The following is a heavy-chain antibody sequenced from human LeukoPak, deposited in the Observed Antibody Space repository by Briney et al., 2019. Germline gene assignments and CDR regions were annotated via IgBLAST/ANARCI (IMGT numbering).Heavy chain of an antibody. CDR2: ISGSGGST. Sequence: GGSLRLSCAASGFTFSSYAMSWVRQAPGKGLEWVSAISGSGGSTYYADFVKGRFTISRDNSKNTLYLQMNSLRAEDTAVYYCAKDRPDSSGWYYFDYWGQGTLVTVSS. D-gene: IGHD6-19*01. CDR3: AKDRPDSSGWYYFDY. J-gene: IGHJ4*02. V-gene: IGHV3-23*01. CDR1: GFTFSSYA.